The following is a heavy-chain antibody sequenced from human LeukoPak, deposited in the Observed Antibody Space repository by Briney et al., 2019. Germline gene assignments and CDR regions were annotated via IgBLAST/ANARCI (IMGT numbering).Heavy chain of an antibody. V-gene: IGHV3-30*02. CDR3: AKDHLAYYDSSPFDP. CDR1: GFTFSSYG. J-gene: IGHJ5*02. D-gene: IGHD3-22*01. CDR2: IRYDGSNK. Sequence: GGSLRLSCAASGFTFSSYGMHWVRQAPDKGLEWVAFIRYDGSNKYYADSAKGRFTISRDNSKNTLYLQMNSLRAEDTAVYYCAKDHLAYYDSSPFDPWGQGTLVTVSS.